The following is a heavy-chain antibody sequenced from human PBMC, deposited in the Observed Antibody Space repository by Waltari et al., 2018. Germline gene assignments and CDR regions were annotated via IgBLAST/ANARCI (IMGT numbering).Heavy chain of an antibody. CDR3: AKEQGAGGYYRFGHAFDI. V-gene: IGHV3-9*01. CDR2: ISWNSGSI. J-gene: IGHJ3*02. CDR1: GFTFDDYA. Sequence: EVQLVESGGGLVQPGRSLRLSCAASGFTFDDYAMHWVRQAPGKGLEWVSGISWNSGSIGYADSVKGGLTISRDNAKNSLYLQMNSLRAEDTALYYCAKEQGAGGYYRFGHAFDIWGQGTMVTVSS. D-gene: IGHD3-10*01.